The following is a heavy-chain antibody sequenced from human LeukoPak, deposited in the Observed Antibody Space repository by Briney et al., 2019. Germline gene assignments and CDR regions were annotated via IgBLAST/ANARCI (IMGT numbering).Heavy chain of an antibody. Sequence: PGGSLRLSCAASGFTFSSYGMHWVRQAPGKGLEWVAVISYDGSNKYYADSVKGRFTISRDNSKNTLYLQMNSLRAEDTAVYYCAKPEYSGSPGGDDYWGQGTLVTVSS. D-gene: IGHD1-26*01. V-gene: IGHV3-30*18. CDR3: AKPEYSGSPGGDDY. J-gene: IGHJ4*02. CDR2: ISYDGSNK. CDR1: GFTFSSYG.